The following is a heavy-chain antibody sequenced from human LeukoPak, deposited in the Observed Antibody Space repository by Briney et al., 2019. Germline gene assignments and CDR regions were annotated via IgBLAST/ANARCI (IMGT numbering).Heavy chain of an antibody. Sequence: ASVKVSCKACGYTFTSYYMHWVRQAPGQGLEWMGIFNPSGGSTSYAQKFQGRVTMTRDMSTSTVYMELSSLRSEDTAVYYCARSRQWLVTWGQGTLVTVSS. CDR2: FNPSGGST. D-gene: IGHD6-19*01. CDR1: GYTFTSYY. CDR3: ARSRQWLVT. J-gene: IGHJ5*02. V-gene: IGHV1-46*01.